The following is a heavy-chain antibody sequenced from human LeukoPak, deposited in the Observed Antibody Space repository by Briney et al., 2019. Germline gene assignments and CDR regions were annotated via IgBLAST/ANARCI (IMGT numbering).Heavy chain of an antibody. J-gene: IGHJ6*03. Sequence: PSETLSLTCTVSGYSISSGYYWGWIRQPPGKGLEWVASISSGGNTYHNPSLKSRFTISLDTSKNQISLNLRAVTAADTAVYYCVREVVTHDLYMDVWGKGTTVIVSS. CDR3: VREVVTHDLYMDV. CDR1: GYSISSGYY. D-gene: IGHD3-22*01. CDR2: ISSGGNT. V-gene: IGHV4-38-2*02.